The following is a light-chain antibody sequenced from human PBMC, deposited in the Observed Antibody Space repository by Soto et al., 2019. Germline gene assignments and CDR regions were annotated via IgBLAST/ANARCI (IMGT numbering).Light chain of an antibody. CDR2: AAS. V-gene: IGKV1-6*01. Sequence: AIQMTQSPSSLSASVGDRVTITCRASQGIRNDLGWYQQKPGKAPKLLIYAASSLQSVVPLRFSGSGSGTDFTLTISSLQPEDFATNYCLQDYNYPRTFGQGTQVEIK. J-gene: IGKJ1*01. CDR3: LQDYNYPRT. CDR1: QGIRND.